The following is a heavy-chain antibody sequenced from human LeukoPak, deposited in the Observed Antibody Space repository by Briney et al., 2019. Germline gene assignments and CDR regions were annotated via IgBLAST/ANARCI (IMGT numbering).Heavy chain of an antibody. V-gene: IGHV4-59*08. J-gene: IGHJ4*02. CDR2: IYYSGST. CDR3: ARISRTIFGVVIMDY. Sequence: SETLSLTCTVSGGSISSYYWSWIRQPPGKGLEWIGYIYYSGSTNYNPSLKSRVTISVDTSKNQFSLKLSSVAAADTAVYYCARISRTIFGVVIMDYWGQGTLVTVSS. D-gene: IGHD3-3*01. CDR1: GGSISSYY.